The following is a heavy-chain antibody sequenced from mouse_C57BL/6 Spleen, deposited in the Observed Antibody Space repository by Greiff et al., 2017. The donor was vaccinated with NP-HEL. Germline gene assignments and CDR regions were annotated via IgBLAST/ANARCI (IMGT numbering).Heavy chain of an antibody. V-gene: IGHV1-15*01. CDR1: GYTFTDYE. CDR2: IDPETGGT. D-gene: IGHD2-5*01. Sequence: QVQLQQSGAELVRPGASVTLSCKASGYTFTDYEMHWVKQTPVHGLDWIGAIDPETGGTDYNQKFKGKGILTADKSSSTAYMELRSLTSEDSAVYFWTRSLSIVAYAMDYWSQGTSVTVAS. J-gene: IGHJ4*01. CDR3: TRSLSIVAYAMDY.